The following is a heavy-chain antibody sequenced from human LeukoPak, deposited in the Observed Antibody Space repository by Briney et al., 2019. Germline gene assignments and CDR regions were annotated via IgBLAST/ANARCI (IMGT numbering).Heavy chain of an antibody. V-gene: IGHV4-59*01. Sequence: PSETLSLTCSVSGGTISSYYWSWIRQPPGKGLEWIGYIFYSGSPNYNPSLKSRVTISVDTSKNQFSLKLSSVTAADTAVYYCARRSSGYEILWGQGTLVTVSS. CDR1: GGTISSYY. CDR3: ARRSSGYEIL. J-gene: IGHJ4*02. CDR2: IFYSGSP. D-gene: IGHD5-12*01.